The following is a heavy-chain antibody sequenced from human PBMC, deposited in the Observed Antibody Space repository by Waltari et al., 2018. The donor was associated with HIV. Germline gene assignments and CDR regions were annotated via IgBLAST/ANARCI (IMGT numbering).Heavy chain of an antibody. Sequence: EVQLVESGGGLVQPGGSLRLSCAASGFTFSSYWMSWVRQAPGKGLEWVANIKQDGSEKYYVDSVKGRFTISRDNAENSLYLQMNSLMAEDTAVYYCARGGFYGSGSKVNWGQGTLVTVSS. V-gene: IGHV3-7*04. J-gene: IGHJ4*02. CDR3: ARGGFYGSGSKVN. CDR1: GFTFSSYW. CDR2: IKQDGSEK. D-gene: IGHD3-10*01.